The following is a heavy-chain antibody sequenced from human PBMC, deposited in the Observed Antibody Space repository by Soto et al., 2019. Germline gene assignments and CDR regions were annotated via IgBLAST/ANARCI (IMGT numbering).Heavy chain of an antibody. CDR1: GASFSDANYY. CDR3: GRPSDVVVAAY. V-gene: IGHV4-39*02. D-gene: IGHD6-19*01. J-gene: IGHJ4*02. Sequence: SETLSLTCIVSGASFSDANYYWVWLRQPPGEGLEWIGSFYYDGRTYYNASLKSRVTISVDTYKNHFSLMLTSMTAANAAIYYCGRPSDVVVAAYWGQGTLVTVSS. CDR2: FYYDGRT.